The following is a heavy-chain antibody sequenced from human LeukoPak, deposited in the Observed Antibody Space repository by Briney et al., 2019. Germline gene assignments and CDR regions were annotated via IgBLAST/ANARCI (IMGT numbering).Heavy chain of an antibody. V-gene: IGHV6-1*01. Sequence: SQTLSLTCDISGDSVSSNSATWTWIRQSPSRGLEWLGRTYYRSKWNNDYEVSVESRITISPDTSKNQFSLQLNSVTPEDTALYYCARATSGVFDYWGQGTLVPVSS. CDR1: GDSVSSNSAT. CDR2: TYYRSKWNN. J-gene: IGHJ4*02. CDR3: ARATSGVFDY. D-gene: IGHD2-8*01.